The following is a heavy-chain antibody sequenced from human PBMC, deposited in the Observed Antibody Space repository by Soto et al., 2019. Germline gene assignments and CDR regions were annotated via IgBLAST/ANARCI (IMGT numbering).Heavy chain of an antibody. J-gene: IGHJ4*02. CDR1: GFSLSGSF. CDR3: AGLMDTLFERFDY. CDR2: IASRAHNYAT. V-gene: IGHV3-73*02. D-gene: IGHD5-18*01. Sequence: EVELVESGGGLVQPGGSLKLSCAASGFSLSGSFIHWVRQASGKGPEWVGRIASRAHNYATAYGTSVQGRFTVSRDDSLNTAYLQMNALKTEDTAVYFCAGLMDTLFERFDYWGRGIVVTVSA.